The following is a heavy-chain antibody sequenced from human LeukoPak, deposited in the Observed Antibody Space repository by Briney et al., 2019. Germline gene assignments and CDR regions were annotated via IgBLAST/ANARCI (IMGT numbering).Heavy chain of an antibody. Sequence: ASVKVSCKASGYTFTSYAMNWVRQAPGQGLEWMGWINTNTGNPTYAQGFTGRFVFSLGTSVSTAYLQISSLKAEDTAVYYCARTTGSSWYIRYYYYYMDVWGKGATVTVSS. V-gene: IGHV7-4-1*02. CDR3: ARTTGSSWYIRYYYYYMDV. J-gene: IGHJ6*03. D-gene: IGHD6-13*01. CDR2: INTNTGNP. CDR1: GYTFTSYA.